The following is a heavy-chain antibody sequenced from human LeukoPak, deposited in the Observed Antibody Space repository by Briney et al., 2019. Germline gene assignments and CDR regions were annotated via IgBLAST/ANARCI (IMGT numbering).Heavy chain of an antibody. CDR3: GASRQYVGAFDI. D-gene: IGHD3-16*01. Sequence: GGSLRLSCAASGFTFSSYELYWVRQAPGKGLGWISYISSSSTTIKYADSVRGRFTISRDDAGESLYLQMNSLRAEDTAIYYCGASRQYVGAFDIWGQGTLVTVSS. CDR2: ISSSSTTI. J-gene: IGHJ3*02. V-gene: IGHV3-48*03. CDR1: GFTFSSYE.